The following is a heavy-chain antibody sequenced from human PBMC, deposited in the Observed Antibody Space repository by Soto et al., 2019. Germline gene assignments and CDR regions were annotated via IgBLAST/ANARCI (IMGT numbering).Heavy chain of an antibody. J-gene: IGHJ6*02. V-gene: IGHV4-34*01. D-gene: IGHD6-13*01. CDR3: AMKYSSSWYSPIHYGMDV. CDR1: GGSFSGYY. CDR2: INHSGST. Sequence: SETLSLTCAVYGGSFSGYYWSWIRQPPGKGLEWIGEINHSGSTNYNPSLKSRVTISVDTSKNQFSLKLSSVTAADTAVYYCAMKYSSSWYSPIHYGMDVWGQGTTVTVSS.